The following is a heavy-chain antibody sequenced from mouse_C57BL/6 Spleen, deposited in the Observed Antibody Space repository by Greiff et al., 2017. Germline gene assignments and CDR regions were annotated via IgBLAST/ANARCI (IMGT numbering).Heavy chain of an antibody. D-gene: IGHD1-1*01. CDR3: ASKGGDYYYGSSYDYFDY. J-gene: IGHJ2*01. V-gene: IGHV1-9*01. Sequence: VQLQESGAELMKPGASVKLSCKATGYTFTGYWIEWVKQRPGHGLEWIGEILPGSGSTNYNEKVKGKATVTADTSSNAAYMQLSSLTTEYSAIYYCASKGGDYYYGSSYDYFDYWGQGATLTVSS. CDR1: GYTFTGYW. CDR2: ILPGSGST.